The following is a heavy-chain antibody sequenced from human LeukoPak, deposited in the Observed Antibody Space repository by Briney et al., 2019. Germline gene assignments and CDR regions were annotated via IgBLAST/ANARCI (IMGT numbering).Heavy chain of an antibody. D-gene: IGHD2/OR15-2a*01. V-gene: IGHV3-23*01. Sequence: GGSLRLSCAASGFTFSSYGMSWVRQAPGKGLEWVSAIIGSGGNTYYADSGKGPPTISRNNSKNTLYLQITSVRAKHTSVNYWAKDLSPGNYWGEGTLVTVSS. J-gene: IGHJ4*02. CDR2: IIGSGGNT. CDR1: GFTFSSYG. CDR3: AKDLSPGNY.